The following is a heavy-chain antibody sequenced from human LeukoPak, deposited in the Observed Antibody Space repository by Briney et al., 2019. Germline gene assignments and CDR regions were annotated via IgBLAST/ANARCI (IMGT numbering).Heavy chain of an antibody. J-gene: IGHJ4*02. Sequence: AASVKLSCKASGYTFTNYGISWVRQAPGQGLERMGWISVYNGNANYVQTFQGRVTMTTDTSTSTAYMELRSLRSDDTAVYYCARGGVRNSWCRTPDYWGQGTLVTVSS. CDR1: GYTFTNYG. V-gene: IGHV1-18*01. CDR3: ARGGVRNSWCRTPDY. CDR2: ISVYNGNA. D-gene: IGHD6-13*01.